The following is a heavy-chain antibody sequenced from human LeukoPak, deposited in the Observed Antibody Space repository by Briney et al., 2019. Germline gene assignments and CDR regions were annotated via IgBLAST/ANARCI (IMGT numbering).Heavy chain of an antibody. CDR2: ISGYNGYT. CDR3: ARVQYYYDSMNAFDI. J-gene: IGHJ3*02. CDR1: GYTFTSYG. D-gene: IGHD3-22*01. V-gene: IGHV1-18*01. Sequence: GASVKVSCKASGYTFTSYGIYWVRQAPGQGLEWMGWISGYNGYTNYAQRLQGRVTMTTDTSTSTAYMELRSLRSDDTAVYYCARVQYYYDSMNAFDIWGQGTMVTVSS.